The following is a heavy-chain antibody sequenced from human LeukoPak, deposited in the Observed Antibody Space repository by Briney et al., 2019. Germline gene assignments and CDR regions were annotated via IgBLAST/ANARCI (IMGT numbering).Heavy chain of an antibody. CDR3: AKGTGSWYHPQLDY. CDR1: GFTFSDWG. V-gene: IGHV3-30*18. D-gene: IGHD6-13*01. Sequence: PGGSLRLSCAASGFTFSDWGMHWVRQAPGKGLEWVAIISYDGSDENYGDSVKGRFTVFRDNSKNILYLQMNSLRGDDTAVYYCAKGTGSWYHPQLDYWGQGTLVTVSS. CDR2: ISYDGSDE. J-gene: IGHJ4*02.